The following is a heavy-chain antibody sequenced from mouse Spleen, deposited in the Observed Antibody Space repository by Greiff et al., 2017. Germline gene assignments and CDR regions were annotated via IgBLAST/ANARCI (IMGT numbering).Heavy chain of an antibody. CDR3: ARHGGNSWYFDV. CDR2: ISSGGGNT. CDR1: GFTFSSYA. D-gene: IGHD2-1*01. Sequence: EVQGVESGGGLVKLGGSLKLSCAASGFTFSSYAMSWVRQTPEKRLEWVATISSGGGNTYYPDSVKGRFTISRDNAKNTLYLQMSSLKSEDTAMYYCARHGGNSWYFDVWGAGTTVTVSS. J-gene: IGHJ1*01. V-gene: IGHV5-9-3*01.